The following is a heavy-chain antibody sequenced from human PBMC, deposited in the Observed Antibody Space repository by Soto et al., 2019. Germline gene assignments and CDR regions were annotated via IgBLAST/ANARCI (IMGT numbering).Heavy chain of an antibody. D-gene: IGHD2-8*01. CDR2: INAGNGNT. V-gene: IGHV1-3*01. Sequence: ASVKVSCKASGYTFTSYAMHWVRQAPGQRLEWMGWINAGNGNTKYSQKFQGRVTITRDTSASTACMELSSLRSEDTAVYYCARDRSRRGLMVYAMDFDYWGQGTLVTVSS. CDR1: GYTFTSYA. J-gene: IGHJ4*02. CDR3: ARDRSRRGLMVYAMDFDY.